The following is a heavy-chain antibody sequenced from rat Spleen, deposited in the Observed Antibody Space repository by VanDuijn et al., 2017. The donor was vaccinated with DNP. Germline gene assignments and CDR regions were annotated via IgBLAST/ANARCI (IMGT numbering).Heavy chain of an antibody. J-gene: IGHJ1*01. D-gene: IGHD1-4*01. Sequence: EVQLVESGGGLVQPGRSLKVSCAASGFSFSDYYMAWVRQAPKKGLEWVASISYEGSNSYHGDSVKGRFTISRDNGKSTLYLQMNSLRSEDTATYYCARRGYKNSWYFDLWVPGTMVTVSS. CDR3: ARRGYKNSWYFDL. CDR2: ISYEGSNS. CDR1: GFSFSDYY. V-gene: IGHV5-22*01.